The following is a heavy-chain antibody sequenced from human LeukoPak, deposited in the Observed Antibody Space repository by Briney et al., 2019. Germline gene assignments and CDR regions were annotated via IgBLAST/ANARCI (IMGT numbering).Heavy chain of an antibody. CDR3: ASASSGWSFSYYFDY. CDR1: GYSFTSYY. J-gene: IGHJ4*02. D-gene: IGHD6-19*01. Sequence: ASVKVSCKASGYSFTSYYMHWVRQAPGQWLEWMGIINPSGGSTSYAQKFQGRVTMTRDTSTSTVYMELSSLRSEDTAVYYCASASSGWSFSYYFDYWGQGTLVTVSS. CDR2: INPSGGST. V-gene: IGHV1-46*01.